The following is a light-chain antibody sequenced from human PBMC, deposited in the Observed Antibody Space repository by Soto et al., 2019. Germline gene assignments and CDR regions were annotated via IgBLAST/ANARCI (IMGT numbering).Light chain of an antibody. Sequence: NVFTQSPGKLSLSPGERATLSCRAIQSVSSSYLAWYQQKPGQAPRRLIYGASSGATGIPDRFSGSGSGTDFTLTISRLEPEDFAVYYCQQYGSAPPITFGQGTRLENK. CDR2: GAS. CDR1: QSVSSSY. J-gene: IGKJ5*01. V-gene: IGKV3-20*01. CDR3: QQYGSAPPIT.